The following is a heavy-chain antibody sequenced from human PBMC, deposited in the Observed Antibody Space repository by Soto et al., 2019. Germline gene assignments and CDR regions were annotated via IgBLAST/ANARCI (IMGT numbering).Heavy chain of an antibody. D-gene: IGHD1-1*01. Sequence: QVQLVESGGGVVQPGRSLSLSCAASGFTFSSNGMHWVRQAPGKGLEWVAVIWTDGRYRYYADSVKGRFTISRNNSKDARYLQMNSLRAAATAVYYCARDPGNWPLAPCGQEPLVTVSS. V-gene: IGHV3-33*01. CDR1: GFTFSSNG. J-gene: IGHJ5*02. CDR3: ARDPGNWPLAP. CDR2: IWTDGRYR.